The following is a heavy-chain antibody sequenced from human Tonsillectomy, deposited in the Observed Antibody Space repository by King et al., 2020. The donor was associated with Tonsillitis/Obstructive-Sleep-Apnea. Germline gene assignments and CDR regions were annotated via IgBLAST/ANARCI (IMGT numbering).Heavy chain of an antibody. V-gene: IGHV3-64D*06. D-gene: IGHD3-22*01. CDR1: GFTFSSYA. J-gene: IGHJ4*02. Sequence: VQLVESGGGLVQPGGSLRLSCSASGFTFSSYAMHWVRQAPGKGLEYVSAISSNGGSTYYADSVKGRFTISRDNSKNTLYLQMSSLRAEDTAVYYCVKPGVSMVVGLNNYYDSSCYFESYFDYWGQGTLVTVSS. CDR2: ISSNGGST. CDR3: VKPGVSMVVGLNNYYDSSCYFESYFDY.